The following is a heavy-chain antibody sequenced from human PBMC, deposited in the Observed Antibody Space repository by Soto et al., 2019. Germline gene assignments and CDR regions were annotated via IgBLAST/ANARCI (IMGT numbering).Heavy chain of an antibody. V-gene: IGHV3-23*01. D-gene: IGHD1-1*01. CDR2: ISGSGGSI. CDR1: GFTFSTYA. Sequence: EVQLLESGGGLVQPGGSLRLSCAASGFTFSTYAMNWVRQAPGNGLEWVSAISGSGGSIHYADSVKGRFTNSRDSSKNALYIQMNSLRSKDTAVYNCVKGYWKGDVWGQGTTVTVSS. J-gene: IGHJ6*02. CDR3: VKGYWKGDV.